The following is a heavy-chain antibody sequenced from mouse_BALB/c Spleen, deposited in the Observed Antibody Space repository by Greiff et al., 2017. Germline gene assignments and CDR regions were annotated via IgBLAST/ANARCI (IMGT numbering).Heavy chain of an antibody. CDR3: ARPSSSYAIDY. CDR1: GFTFSDYY. J-gene: IGHJ4*01. V-gene: IGHV5-4*02. CDR2: ISDGGSYT. D-gene: IGHD1-1*01. Sequence: EVKVVESGGGLVKPGGSLKLSCAASGFTFSDYYMYWVRQTPEKRLEWVATISDGGSYTYYPDSVKGRFTISRDNAKNNLYLQMSSLKSEDTAMYYCARPSSSYAIDYWGQGTSVTVSS.